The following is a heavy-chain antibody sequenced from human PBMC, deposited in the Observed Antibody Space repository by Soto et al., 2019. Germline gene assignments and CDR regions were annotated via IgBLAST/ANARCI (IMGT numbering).Heavy chain of an antibody. CDR1: GFTFSSYE. J-gene: IGHJ5*02. D-gene: IGHD5-12*01. Sequence: EVQLVESGGGLVQPGGSLRLSCAASGFTFSSYEMNWVRQAPGKGLEWVSYISSSGSTIYYADSVKGRFTISRDNAKNSLYLQMNSLRAEDTAVYYCARGDGGYENWFEPWGQGTLVTVSS. CDR3: ARGDGGYENWFEP. CDR2: ISSSGSTI. V-gene: IGHV3-48*03.